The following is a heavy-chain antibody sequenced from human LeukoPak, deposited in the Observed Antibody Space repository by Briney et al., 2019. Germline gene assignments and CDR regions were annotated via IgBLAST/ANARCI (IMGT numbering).Heavy chain of an antibody. CDR1: GYSISSGYY. D-gene: IGHD2-2*02. Sequence: SETLSLTCAVSGYSISSGYYWGWIRQPPGKGLEWIGSIYHSGSTYYNPSLKSRVTISVDTSKNQFSLKLSSVTAADTAVYYCARHQYQLLYGYNWFDPWGQGTLVAVSS. J-gene: IGHJ5*02. CDR3: ARHQYQLLYGYNWFDP. V-gene: IGHV4-38-2*01. CDR2: IYHSGST.